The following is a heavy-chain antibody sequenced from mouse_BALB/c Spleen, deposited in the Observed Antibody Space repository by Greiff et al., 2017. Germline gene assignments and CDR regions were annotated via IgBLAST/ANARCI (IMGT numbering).Heavy chain of an antibody. J-gene: IGHJ4*01. CDR1: GYSFTSYW. CDR2: IDPSDSET. CDR3: ARDHYYAMDY. Sequence: VQLQQSGPQLVRPGASVKISCKASGYSFTSYWMHWVKQRPGQGLEWIGMIDPSDSETRLNQKFKDKATLTVDKSSSTAYMQLSSPTSEDSAVYYCARDHYYAMDYWGQGTSVTVSS. V-gene: IGHV1S126*01.